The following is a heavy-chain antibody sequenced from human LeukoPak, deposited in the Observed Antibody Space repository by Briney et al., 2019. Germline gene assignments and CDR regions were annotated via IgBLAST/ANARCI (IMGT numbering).Heavy chain of an antibody. D-gene: IGHD6-25*01. CDR1: GYTFKNYD. CDR3: ARAAAGGDDPFDV. J-gene: IGHJ3*01. CDR2: MNPNNDNA. V-gene: IGHV1-8*01. Sequence: APVKVSCKASGYTFKNYDINWVRQAPGQGLEWMAWMNPNNDNAGSAQKFQGRVTVTRDTSINTAYMELSSLRSDDTGVYYCARAAAGGDDPFDVWGQGSLIIVSS.